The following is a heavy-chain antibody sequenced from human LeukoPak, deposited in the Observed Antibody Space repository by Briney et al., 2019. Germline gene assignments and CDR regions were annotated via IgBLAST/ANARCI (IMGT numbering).Heavy chain of an antibody. CDR2: ISSNGGST. CDR3: ARDGGSGWYGYYFDY. J-gene: IGHJ4*02. V-gene: IGHV3-64*01. CDR1: GFTFSSYA. D-gene: IGHD6-19*01. Sequence: GGSLRLSCAASGFTFSSYAMHWVRQAPGKGLEYVSAISSNGGSTYYANSVKGRFTISRDNSKNTLYLQMGSLRAEDMAVYYCARDGGSGWYGYYFDYWGQGTLVTVSS.